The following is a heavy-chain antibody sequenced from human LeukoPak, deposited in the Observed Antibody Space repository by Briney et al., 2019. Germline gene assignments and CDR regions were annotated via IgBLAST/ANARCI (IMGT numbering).Heavy chain of an antibody. Sequence: PGGSLRLSCAASGFIYSHSAMSWVRQAPGKGLEWVSTITGSGDTTAYADSVKGRFTISRDNSRNRLYLQMSSLRAEDTAIFYCAKDHLKYASDHSGAFDLWGQGTAVIVSS. D-gene: IGHD5-12*01. CDR1: GFIYSHSA. V-gene: IGHV3-23*01. CDR2: ITGSGDTT. CDR3: AKDHLKYASDHSGAFDL. J-gene: IGHJ3*01.